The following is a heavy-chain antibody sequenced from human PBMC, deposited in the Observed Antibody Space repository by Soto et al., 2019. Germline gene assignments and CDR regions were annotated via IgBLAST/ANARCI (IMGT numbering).Heavy chain of an antibody. Sequence: PGGSLRLSCAASGFTFSSYSMNWVRQAPGKGLEWVSSISSSSSYIYYADSVKGRFTISRDNAKNSLYLQMNSLRAEDTAVYYCARGQGAVAGTRFYYYYYGIDVWGQGTTVTVSS. CDR2: ISSSSSYI. CDR3: ARGQGAVAGTRFYYYYYGIDV. V-gene: IGHV3-21*01. CDR1: GFTFSSYS. J-gene: IGHJ6*02. D-gene: IGHD6-19*01.